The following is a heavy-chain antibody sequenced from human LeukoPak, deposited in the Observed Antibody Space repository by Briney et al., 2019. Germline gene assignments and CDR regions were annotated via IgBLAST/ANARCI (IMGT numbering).Heavy chain of an antibody. Sequence: GGSLRLSRAASGFTFSSYWMSWVRQAPGKGLEWVANIKQDGSEKYYVDSVKGRFTISRDNAKNSLYLQMNSLRAEDTAVYYCARDSLGLVGAPPRLLGYYGMDVWGQGTTVTVSS. D-gene: IGHD1-26*01. CDR3: ARDSLGLVGAPPRLLGYYGMDV. V-gene: IGHV3-7*01. J-gene: IGHJ6*02. CDR2: IKQDGSEK. CDR1: GFTFSSYW.